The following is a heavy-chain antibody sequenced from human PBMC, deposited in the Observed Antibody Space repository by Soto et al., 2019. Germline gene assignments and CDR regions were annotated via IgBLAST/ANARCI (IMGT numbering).Heavy chain of an antibody. Sequence: PGGSLRLSCAASGFTFSSYGMHWVRQAPGKGLEWVAVIWYDGSNKYYADSVKGRFTISRDNSKNTLYLQMNSLRAEDTAVYYCARDHYCSSTSCRNEYFQHWGQGTLVTVSS. CDR1: GFTFSSYG. J-gene: IGHJ1*01. CDR2: IWYDGSNK. V-gene: IGHV3-33*01. CDR3: ARDHYCSSTSCRNEYFQH. D-gene: IGHD2-2*01.